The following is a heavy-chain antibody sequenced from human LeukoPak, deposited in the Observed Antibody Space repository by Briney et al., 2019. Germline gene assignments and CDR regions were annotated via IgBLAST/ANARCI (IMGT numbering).Heavy chain of an antibody. CDR2: ISSSSSYI. D-gene: IGHD3-10*01. CDR1: GFTFRSYS. J-gene: IGHJ3*02. V-gene: IGHV3-21*01. CDR3: ARGLRAEDAFDI. Sequence: GGSLRLCCAASGFTFRSYSMNWVRQAPGKGLEWVSSISSSSSYIYYADSVKGRFTISRDNAKNSLYLQMNSLRAEDTAVYYCARGLRAEDAFDIWGQGTMVTVSS.